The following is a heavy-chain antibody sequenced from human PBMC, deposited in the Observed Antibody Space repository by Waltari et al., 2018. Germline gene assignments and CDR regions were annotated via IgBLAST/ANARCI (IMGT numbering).Heavy chain of an antibody. CDR3: ARDNDYYFDY. D-gene: IGHD2-21*02. CDR2: ISSSSSTI. CDR1: GLSFSTYS. Sequence: EVQLVESGGGLVQPGGSVRLSCPVSGLSFSTYSMNWGRQAPGKGLEWFSYISSSSSTIYYADSVKGRFTFARDNAKNSLYLQMNSLRAEDTAVYYCARDNDYYFDYWGQGTLVTVSS. J-gene: IGHJ4*02. V-gene: IGHV3-48*04.